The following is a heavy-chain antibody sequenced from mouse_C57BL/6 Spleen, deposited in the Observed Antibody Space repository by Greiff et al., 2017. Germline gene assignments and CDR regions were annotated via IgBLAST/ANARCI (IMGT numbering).Heavy chain of an antibody. V-gene: IGHV1-4*01. D-gene: IGHD4-1*01. CDR1: GYTFTSYT. J-gene: IGHJ2*01. CDR3: ARSLTGTGIDY. CDR2: INPSSGYT. Sequence: QVHVKQSGAELARPGASVKMSCKASGYTFTSYTMHWVKQRPGQGLEWIGYINPSSGYTKYNQKFKDKATLTADKSSSTAYMQLSSLTSEDSAVYYCARSLTGTGIDYWGQGTTLTVSS.